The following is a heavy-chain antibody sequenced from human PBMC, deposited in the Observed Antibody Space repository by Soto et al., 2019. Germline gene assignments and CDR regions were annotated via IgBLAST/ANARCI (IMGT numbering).Heavy chain of an antibody. D-gene: IGHD3-22*01. CDR3: ARESYDSSGYYSRWFDP. J-gene: IGHJ5*02. CDR2: IYYSGST. Sequence: PSETLSLTCTVSGGSVSSGSYYWSWIRQPPGKGLEWIGYIYYSGSTNYNPSLKSRVTISVDTSKNQFSLKLSSVTAADTAVYYCARESYDSSGYYSRWFDPWGQGTLVTVSS. CDR1: GGSVSSGSYY. V-gene: IGHV4-61*01.